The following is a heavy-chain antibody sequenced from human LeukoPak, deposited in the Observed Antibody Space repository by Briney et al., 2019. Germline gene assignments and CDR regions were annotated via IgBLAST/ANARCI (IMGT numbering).Heavy chain of an antibody. Sequence: SETLSLTCTVSGGSISSYYWSWIRQPPGKGLEWIGYIYYSGSTNYNPSLKSRVTISVDTSKNQFSLKLSSVTAADTAVYYCAGADSSGYFMFDYWGQGTLVTVSS. D-gene: IGHD3-22*01. CDR2: IYYSGST. J-gene: IGHJ4*02. CDR1: GGSISSYY. V-gene: IGHV4-59*12. CDR3: AGADSSGYFMFDY.